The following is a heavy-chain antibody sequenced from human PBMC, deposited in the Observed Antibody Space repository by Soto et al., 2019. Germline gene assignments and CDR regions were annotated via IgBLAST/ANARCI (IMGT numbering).Heavy chain of an antibody. D-gene: IGHD3-3*01. Sequence: PSETLSLTCAVYGGSFSGYYWSWIRQPPGKGLEWIGESNHIGGTHYNPSLKSRVTMSVDTSKNQFSLRLSSVTAADTAIYYCATRITVFGLLIPPFDPWGQGTQVTVSS. CDR1: GGSFSGYY. J-gene: IGHJ5*02. V-gene: IGHV4-34*01. CDR3: ATRITVFGLLIPPFDP. CDR2: SNHIGGT.